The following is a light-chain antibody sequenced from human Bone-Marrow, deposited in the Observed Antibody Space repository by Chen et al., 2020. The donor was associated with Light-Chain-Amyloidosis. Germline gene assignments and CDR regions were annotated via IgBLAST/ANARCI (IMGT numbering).Light chain of an antibody. J-gene: IGKJ4*01. CDR1: QSISTY. CDR2: AAS. Sequence: DIQMTQSPSSLSATIGDRVTLNCRASQSISTYLNWYQQKPGKAPKLLIYAASSLQSGVPARFSSSGSGTELTLTISSLQPEDFGTYYCQQSYITPQVTFGGGTKVEIK. V-gene: IGKV1-39*01. CDR3: QQSYITPQVT.